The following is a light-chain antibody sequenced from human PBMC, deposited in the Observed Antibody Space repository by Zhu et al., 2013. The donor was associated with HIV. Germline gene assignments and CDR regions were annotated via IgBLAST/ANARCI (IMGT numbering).Light chain of an antibody. J-gene: IGLJ3*02. V-gene: IGLV3-21*01. Sequence: SYELTQPPSVSVAPGKTASVTCGGNNIAAKSVYWYQHKPGQAPVLVIYDDTDRPSGIPERLSASNSGNTATLTISRVDAGDEADYHCQVWDSGSDHPWVFGGGTKVTVL. CDR2: DDT. CDR3: QVWDSGSDHPWV. CDR1: NIAAKS.